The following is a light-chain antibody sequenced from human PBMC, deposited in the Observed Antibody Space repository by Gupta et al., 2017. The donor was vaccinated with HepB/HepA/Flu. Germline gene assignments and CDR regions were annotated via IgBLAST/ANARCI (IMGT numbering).Light chain of an antibody. CDR2: DKS. J-gene: IGLJ2*01. CDR1: IGAVTSGHY. V-gene: IGLV7-46*01. Sequence: QAVVPQQPALTLSPGVTVTLTCGSSIGAVTSGHYPYWLQQKPAQAPRILIYDKSNKRASSPACFSGSVPAATAALTLSGAEAEDDSEYYSLHSYRSARGVFGGGTKLTVL. CDR3: LHSYRSARGV.